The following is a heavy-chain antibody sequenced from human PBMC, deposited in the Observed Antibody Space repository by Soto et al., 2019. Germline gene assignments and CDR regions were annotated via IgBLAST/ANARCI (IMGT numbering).Heavy chain of an antibody. CDR2: INAGNGNT. CDR3: ARGVGDYDFWSGYPGYYYYYYMDV. D-gene: IGHD3-3*01. CDR1: GYTFTSYA. Sequence: ASVKVSCKASGYTFTSYAMHWVRRAPGQRLEWMGWINAGNGNTKYSQKFQGRVTITRDTSASTAYMELSSLRSEDTAVYYCARGVGDYDFWSGYPGYYYYYYMDVWGKGTTVTVSS. J-gene: IGHJ6*03. V-gene: IGHV1-3*01.